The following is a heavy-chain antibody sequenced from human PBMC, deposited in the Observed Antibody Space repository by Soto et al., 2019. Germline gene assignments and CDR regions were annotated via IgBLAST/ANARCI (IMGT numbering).Heavy chain of an antibody. CDR2: ISLYSDGT. V-gene: IGHV1-18*01. D-gene: IGHD2-2*01. J-gene: IGHJ5*02. CDR1: GYTFSNYG. Sequence: ASVKVSCKTSGYTFSNYGITWVRQAPGQPLEWLGWISLYSDGTNYAQKFRGRVSMTTDTSTTTAYMELRSLRSDDTAVYYCARVVPGAEAWFGPWGQGTLVTVSS. CDR3: ARVVPGAEAWFGP.